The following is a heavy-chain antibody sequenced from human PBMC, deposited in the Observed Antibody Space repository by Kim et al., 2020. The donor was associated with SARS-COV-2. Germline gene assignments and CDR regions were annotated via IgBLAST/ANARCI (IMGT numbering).Heavy chain of an antibody. J-gene: IGHJ4*02. CDR3: ARGRGSSSWYYFDY. V-gene: IGHV1-18*01. Sequence: AQKLQGRVTMTTDTSTSTAYMELRSLGSDDTAVYYCARGRGSSSWYYFDYWGQGTLVTVSS. D-gene: IGHD6-13*01.